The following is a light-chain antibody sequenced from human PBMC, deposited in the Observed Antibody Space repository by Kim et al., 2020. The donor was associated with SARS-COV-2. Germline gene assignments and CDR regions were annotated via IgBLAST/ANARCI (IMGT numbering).Light chain of an antibody. V-gene: IGLV3-1*01. Sequence: VSVSPGQTATITCSGDKLGDKYASWYQQKPGQSPVLVIYQDTKRPSRIPERFSGSTSGNTATPTISGTQAMDEADYYCQAWDRSPVFGGGSKLTVL. CDR1: KLGDKY. J-gene: IGLJ2*01. CDR3: QAWDRSPV. CDR2: QDT.